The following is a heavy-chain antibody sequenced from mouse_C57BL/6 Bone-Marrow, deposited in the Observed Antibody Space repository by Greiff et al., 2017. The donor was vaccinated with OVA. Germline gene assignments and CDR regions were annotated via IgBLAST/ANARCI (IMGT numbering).Heavy chain of an antibody. CDR2: IYPGNSDT. CDR1: GYTFTSYW. CDR3: TRRVTTVGYYAMDY. Sequence: VQLKESGTVLARPGASVKMSCKTSGYTFTSYWMHWVKQRPGQGLEWIGAIYPGNSDTSYNQKFKGKAKLTAVPSASTAYMELSSLTNEDSAVYDCTRRVTTVGYYAMDYWGQGTSVTVSA. D-gene: IGHD1-1*01. J-gene: IGHJ4*01. V-gene: IGHV1-5*01.